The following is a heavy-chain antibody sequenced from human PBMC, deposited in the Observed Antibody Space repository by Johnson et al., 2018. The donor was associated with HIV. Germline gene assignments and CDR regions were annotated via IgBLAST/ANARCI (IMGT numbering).Heavy chain of an antibody. D-gene: IGHD3-10*01. Sequence: QLQLVESGGGVVRPGGSLRPSCPAFGLTSSYYGLHWVRSVPIKGLVWVALIRYYGVHEYSGDSLKGRFTNSRDNSKNTLYLQMNSLRVEDTAVYYCASEVRGVLDIWGQGTMVTVSS. CDR1: GLTSSYYG. CDR3: ASEVRGVLDI. CDR2: IRYYGVHE. V-gene: IGHV3-30*02. J-gene: IGHJ3*02.